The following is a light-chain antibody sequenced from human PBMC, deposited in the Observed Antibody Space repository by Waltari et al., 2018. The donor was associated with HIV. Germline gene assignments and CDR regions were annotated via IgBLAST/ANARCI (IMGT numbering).Light chain of an antibody. V-gene: IGKV2-28*01. CDR1: QSLLHTNGYNY. CDR2: LGS. CDR3: MQPLETPFT. J-gene: IGKJ3*01. Sequence: DIVMAQSQLSLTVTPGEPASISCKSSQSLLHTNGYNYLDWYLQKPGQPPHLLIFLGSNRASGVPARFSGSGSGTDFTLKISRVEAEDVGVYYCMQPLETPFTFGPGTRVDIK.